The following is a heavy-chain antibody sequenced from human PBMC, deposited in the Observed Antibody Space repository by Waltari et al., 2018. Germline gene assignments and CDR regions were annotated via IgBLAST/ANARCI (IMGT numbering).Heavy chain of an antibody. V-gene: IGHV4-39*01. D-gene: IGHD2-15*01. J-gene: IGHJ4*02. Sequence: QLQLQESGPGLVKPSETLSLTCTVSGGSISSSSYYWGWIRQPPGQGLEWIGSIYYSGSTYHNPSLKSRVTISVDTSKNQFSLKLSSVTAADTAVYYCARYSTHCSGGSCHDYWGQGTLVTVSS. CDR2: IYYSGST. CDR3: ARYSTHCSGGSCHDY. CDR1: GGSISSSSYY.